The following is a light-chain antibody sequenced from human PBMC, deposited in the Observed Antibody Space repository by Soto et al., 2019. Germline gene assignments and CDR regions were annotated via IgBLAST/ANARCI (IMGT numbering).Light chain of an antibody. CDR1: SANIGAGYD. CDR3: QSYDSSLRGSV. J-gene: IGLJ1*01. CDR2: ANT. V-gene: IGLV1-40*01. Sequence: QSVLTQPPSVSGAPGQRLTVSCTGSSANIGAGYDVHWYQQLPGTAPRLLIYANTARPSGVPARFSGSKSGTSASLAINVLQTEDEADYYCQSYDSSLRGSVFXTGTNLTVL.